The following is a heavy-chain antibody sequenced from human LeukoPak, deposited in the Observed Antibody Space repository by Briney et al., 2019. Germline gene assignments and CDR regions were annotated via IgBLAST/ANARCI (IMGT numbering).Heavy chain of an antibody. CDR3: ARGRIAARRSGNWFDP. V-gene: IGHV1-8*01. CDR2: MNPNSGNT. J-gene: IGHJ5*02. Sequence: ASVKVSCKASGYTFTSYDINWVRQATGQGLEWMGWMNPNSGNTGYAQKFQGRVTMTRNTSISTAYMELSSLRSEDTAVYYCARGRIAARRSGNWFDPWSQGTLVTVSS. D-gene: IGHD6-6*01. CDR1: GYTFTSYD.